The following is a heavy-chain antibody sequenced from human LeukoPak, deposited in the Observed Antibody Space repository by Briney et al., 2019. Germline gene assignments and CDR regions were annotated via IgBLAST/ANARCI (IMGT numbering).Heavy chain of an antibody. Sequence: KPSETLSLTCTVSGGSISSYYWSWIRQPPGKGLEWIGYIYYSGSTNYNPSLKSRVTISVDTSKNQFSLKLSSVTAADTAVYYCARRAIRDAFDIWGQGTMVTVSS. CDR3: ARRAIRDAFDI. D-gene: IGHD5-12*01. V-gene: IGHV4-59*08. CDR1: GGSISSYY. CDR2: IYYSGST. J-gene: IGHJ3*02.